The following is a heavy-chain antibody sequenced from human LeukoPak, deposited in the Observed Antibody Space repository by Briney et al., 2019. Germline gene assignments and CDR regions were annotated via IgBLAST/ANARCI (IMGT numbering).Heavy chain of an antibody. CDR1: GGTFSSYA. CDR3: ASSSGSYRVPGKFDY. D-gene: IGHD1-26*01. CDR2: IIPIFGTA. Sequence: GASVKVSCKASGGTFSSYAISWVRQAPGQGLEWMGGIIPIFGTANYAQKFQGRVTITADESTSTAYMELSSLRSEDTAVYHCASSSGSYRVPGKFDYWGQGTLVTVSS. J-gene: IGHJ4*02. V-gene: IGHV1-69*13.